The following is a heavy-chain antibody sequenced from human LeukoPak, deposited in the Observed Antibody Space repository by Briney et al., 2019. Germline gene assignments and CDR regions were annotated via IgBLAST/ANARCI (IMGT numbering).Heavy chain of an antibody. V-gene: IGHV3-48*02. CDR1: GFTFSIYS. J-gene: IGHJ4*02. D-gene: IGHD4-17*01. CDR2: ISSSSSAI. CDR3: AIGLPTVSRSPFDY. Sequence: GGSLRLSCAASGFTFSIYSMNWVRQAPGKGLEWVSYISSSSSAIYYADSVKGRFTISRDNAKNSLYLQMNSLRDEDTAFYYCAIGLPTVSRSPFDYWGQGTLVTVSS.